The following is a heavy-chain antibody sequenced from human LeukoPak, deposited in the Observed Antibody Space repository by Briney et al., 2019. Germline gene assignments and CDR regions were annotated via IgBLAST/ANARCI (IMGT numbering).Heavy chain of an antibody. J-gene: IGHJ4*02. CDR3: AKDWSSGVSGYLISFDF. Sequence: GGSLRLSCAASGFIFSTYAMSWVRQAPGKGLEWVSAIYSNGAITYYADSVKGRFTISRDNSKNTLFLQANSLRAEDTAVYYCAKDWSSGVSGYLISFDFWGQGTLVTVSS. CDR2: IYSNGAIT. V-gene: IGHV3-23*05. CDR1: GFIFSTYA. D-gene: IGHD3-22*01.